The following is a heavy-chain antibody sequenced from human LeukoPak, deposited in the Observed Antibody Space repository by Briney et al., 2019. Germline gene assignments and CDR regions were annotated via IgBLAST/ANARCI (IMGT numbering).Heavy chain of an antibody. CDR3: AKDRVGATPPWFDP. V-gene: IGHV3-21*04. Sequence: GGSLRLSCAASGFTFSSYSMNWVRQAPGKGLEWVSSISSSSSYIYYADSVKGRFTISRDNSKNTLYLQMNSLRAEDTAVYYCAKDRVGATPPWFDPWGQGTLVTVSS. CDR2: ISSSSSYI. J-gene: IGHJ5*02. D-gene: IGHD1-26*01. CDR1: GFTFSSYS.